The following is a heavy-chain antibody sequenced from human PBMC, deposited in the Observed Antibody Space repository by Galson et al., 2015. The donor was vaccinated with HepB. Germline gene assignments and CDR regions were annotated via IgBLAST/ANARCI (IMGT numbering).Heavy chain of an antibody. D-gene: IGHD3/OR15-3a*01. CDR2: TSYDGRNK. Sequence: SLRLSCAASGFTFNNYAMHWVRQAPGKGLEWVAVTSYDGRNKYYADSVKGRFAVSRDNSKNTLYLQMNSLRDEDTAIYFCTRDETDWRISVGAPHFDCWGQGALVTVSS. CDR3: TRDETDWRISVGAPHFDC. V-gene: IGHV3-30*09. CDR1: GFTFNNYA. J-gene: IGHJ4*02.